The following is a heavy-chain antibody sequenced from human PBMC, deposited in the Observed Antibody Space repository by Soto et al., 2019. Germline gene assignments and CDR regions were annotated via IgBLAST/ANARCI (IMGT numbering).Heavy chain of an antibody. V-gene: IGHV1-69*13. CDR2: IIPIFGTA. CDR3: ARERSDYYYGMDV. CDR1: GGTFSSYA. Sequence: SVKVSCKASGGTFSSYAISWVRQAPGQGLEWMGGIIPIFGTANYAQKFQGRVTITADESTSTAYMELSSLRSEDTAVYYCARERSDYYYGMDVWGQGTTVTVSS. J-gene: IGHJ6*02.